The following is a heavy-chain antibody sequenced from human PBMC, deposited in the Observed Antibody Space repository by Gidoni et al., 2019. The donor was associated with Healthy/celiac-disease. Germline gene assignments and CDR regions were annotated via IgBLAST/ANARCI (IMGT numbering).Heavy chain of an antibody. CDR3: ARGSARRSQQQLVRGNLQTDY. CDR1: GGSFSGYS. Sequence: QVQLQQWGAGLLKPSETLSLTCAVYGGSFSGYSWSWIRQPPGKGLEWIGEINHSGSTNYNPSLKSRVTISVDTSKNQFSLKLSSVTAADTAVYYCARGSARRSQQQLVRGNLQTDYWGQGTLVTVSS. D-gene: IGHD6-13*01. J-gene: IGHJ4*02. CDR2: INHSGST. V-gene: IGHV4-34*01.